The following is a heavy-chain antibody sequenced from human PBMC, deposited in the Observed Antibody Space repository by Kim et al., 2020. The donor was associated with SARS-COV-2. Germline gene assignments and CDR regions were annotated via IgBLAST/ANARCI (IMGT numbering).Heavy chain of an antibody. CDR2: INPSGGST. CDR1: GYTFTSYY. Sequence: ASVKVSCKASGYTFTSYYMHWVRQAPGQGLEWMGIINPSGGSTSYAQKFQGRVTMTRDTSTSTVYMELSSLRSEDTAVYYCARDYGSGSYYRYYYYYGMDVWGQGTTVTVSS. D-gene: IGHD3-10*01. V-gene: IGHV1-46*01. J-gene: IGHJ6*02. CDR3: ARDYGSGSYYRYYYYYGMDV.